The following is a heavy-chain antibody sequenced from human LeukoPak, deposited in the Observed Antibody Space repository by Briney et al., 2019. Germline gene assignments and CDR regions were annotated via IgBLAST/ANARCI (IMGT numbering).Heavy chain of an antibody. CDR1: GGSVSGGYYY. J-gene: IGHJ4*02. Sequence: SETLSLTCTVSGGSVSGGYYYWSWIRHPPGKGLEWIGYISYSGSTNYNPSLKSRLTMSVDTSKNQSSLKLNSVAAADTAVYYCARHVWLQPFDYWGQGTLVTVSS. D-gene: IGHD3-9*01. V-gene: IGHV4-61*01. CDR2: ISYSGST. CDR3: ARHVWLQPFDY.